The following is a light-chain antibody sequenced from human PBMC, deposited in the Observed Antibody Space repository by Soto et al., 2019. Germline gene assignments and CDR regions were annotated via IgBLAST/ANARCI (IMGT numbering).Light chain of an antibody. V-gene: IGKV3-20*01. CDR1: QSVRSSY. CDR2: GAS. J-gene: IGKJ1*01. CDR3: QQYGSSPSVT. Sequence: EIVLTQSPGTLSLSPGERATLSCRASQSVRSSYLAWYQQKPGQAPRLLIYGASSRATGIPDRFSGSGSGTDFTLTISRLEPEDFAVYYCQQYGSSPSVTFGQGTKVEIK.